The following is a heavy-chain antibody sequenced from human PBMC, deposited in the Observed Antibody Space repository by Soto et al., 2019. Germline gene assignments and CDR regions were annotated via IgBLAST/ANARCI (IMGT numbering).Heavy chain of an antibody. Sequence: GWSLRLSCAASGFSFRNYAMSWVRHAPGKGLEWISTLTGSSSNIYYADSVKGRFAISRDNSRNTLYLQMNSLTAEDTAVYYCEHGRENYGLLTHDYWVQGTLVTVSS. CDR3: EHGRENYGLLTHDY. D-gene: IGHD3-10*01. J-gene: IGHJ4*02. CDR1: GFSFRNYA. V-gene: IGHV3-23*01. CDR2: LTGSSSNI.